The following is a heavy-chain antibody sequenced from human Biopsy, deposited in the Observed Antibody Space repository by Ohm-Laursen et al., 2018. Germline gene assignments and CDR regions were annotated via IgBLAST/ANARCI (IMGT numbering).Heavy chain of an antibody. CDR3: AKGGHKAWLDS. J-gene: IGHJ5*01. Sequence: GASVKVSCKASGYSFTSYYMHWVRQAPRQGLEWMGIINPSGGSTDYAQKFQGRVTMTRDTSTSTVYMELISLRSDDTAVYYCAKGGHKAWLDSWGQGALVTVSS. D-gene: IGHD1-26*01. CDR2: INPSGGST. CDR1: GYSFTSYY. V-gene: IGHV1-46*01.